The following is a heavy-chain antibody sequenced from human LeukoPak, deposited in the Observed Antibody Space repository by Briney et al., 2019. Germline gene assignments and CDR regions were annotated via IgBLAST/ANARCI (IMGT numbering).Heavy chain of an antibody. Sequence: PGGSLRLSCAASGSRFDDHGMSWVRQLPGEGLEWVSGINWNGASTGYGDSVKGRFTISRDNAKNSLYLQMNSLRAEDTALYYCAGGDRNGWYFDYWGQGILVTVSS. CDR2: INWNGAST. CDR1: GSRFDDHG. J-gene: IGHJ4*02. CDR3: AGGDRNGWYFDY. V-gene: IGHV3-20*04. D-gene: IGHD6-19*01.